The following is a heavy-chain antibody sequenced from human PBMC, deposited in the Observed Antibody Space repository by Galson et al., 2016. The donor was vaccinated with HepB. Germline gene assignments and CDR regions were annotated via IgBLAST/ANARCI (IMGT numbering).Heavy chain of an antibody. CDR1: GYTFTNSW. CDR2: IHPGDSDT. CDR3: ATVNDSVISDPHVFDA. Sequence: QSGAEVKKPGESLRISCKASGYTFTNSWIGWVRQMPGKGLEWMGIIHPGDSDTRYNPSFEGQVTFSADRSTDIAYLQWSSLRASDTAMYYCATVNDSVISDPHVFDAWGQGTMVIVSS. J-gene: IGHJ3*01. D-gene: IGHD2-21*01. V-gene: IGHV5-51*01.